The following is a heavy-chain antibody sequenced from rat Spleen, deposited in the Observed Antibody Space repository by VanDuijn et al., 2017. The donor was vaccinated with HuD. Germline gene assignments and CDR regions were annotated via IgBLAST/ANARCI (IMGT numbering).Heavy chain of an antibody. Sequence: QVQLKESGPGLVQPSQTLSLTCTVSGFSLGTNGVSWVRQPPGKGLEWMGRMRYNGDTSYNPALKSRLSISRDTSKNQVFLKMNSLQTDDTGTYYCTRELAYWGQGTLVTVSS. CDR1: GFSLGTNG. CDR3: TRELAY. J-gene: IGHJ3*01. CDR2: MRYNGDT. V-gene: IGHV2-63*01.